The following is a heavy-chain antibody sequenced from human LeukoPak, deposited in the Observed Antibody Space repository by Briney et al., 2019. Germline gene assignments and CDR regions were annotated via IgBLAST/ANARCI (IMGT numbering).Heavy chain of an antibody. V-gene: IGHV3-48*03. Sequence: GGSLRLSCAASGFIFSSYEMNRVRQAPGKGLEWLSYISTSGSTIYYAHSVKGRFTISRDNAQNSLSLQMHSLRAEDTAVYYCARDGFCSSTSCYNDYWGQGTLVTVSS. CDR2: ISTSGSTI. J-gene: IGHJ4*02. D-gene: IGHD2-2*02. CDR3: ARDGFCSSTSCYNDY. CDR1: GFIFSSYE.